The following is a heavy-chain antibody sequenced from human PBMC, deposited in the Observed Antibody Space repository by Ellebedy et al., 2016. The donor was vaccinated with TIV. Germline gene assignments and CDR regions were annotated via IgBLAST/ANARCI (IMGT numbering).Heavy chain of an antibody. CDR3: AKGGFRNWFDP. V-gene: IGHV3-23*01. CDR2: ISSDGADI. D-gene: IGHD1-14*01. Sequence: PGGSLRLSCAASGFTFSDYYMSWVRQAPGKRLERVAAISSDGADIYYADSVKGRFTISRDTSKNTLYLHMNSLRVEDTAIYYCAKGGFRNWFDPWGQGTLVTVSS. J-gene: IGHJ5*02. CDR1: GFTFSDYY.